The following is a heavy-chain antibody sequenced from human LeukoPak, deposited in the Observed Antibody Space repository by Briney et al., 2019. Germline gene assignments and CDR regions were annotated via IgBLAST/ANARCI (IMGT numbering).Heavy chain of an antibody. CDR1: GGSISSGSYY. J-gene: IGHJ4*02. CDR2: IYTSGST. V-gene: IGHV4-61*02. Sequence: SETLSLTCTVSGGSISSGSYYWSWIRQPAGKGLEWIGRIYTSGSTNYNPSLKSRVTISVDTSKNQFSLKLSSVTAADTAMYYCARADGSGWSFGVDYWGQGTLVTVSS. D-gene: IGHD6-19*01. CDR3: ARADGSGWSFGVDY.